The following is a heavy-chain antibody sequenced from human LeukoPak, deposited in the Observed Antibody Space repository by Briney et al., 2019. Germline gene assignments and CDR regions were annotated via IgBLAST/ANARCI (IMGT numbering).Heavy chain of an antibody. CDR1: GDSISSYY. V-gene: IGHV4-59*01. CDR3: AGRSARYFDH. Sequence: PSETLSLTFTVSGDSISSYYWSWIRQPPGEGLQWIGYIFYSGSTNYNASLRSRVAISVDTSKNQFSLRLTSVTAADTAVYYCAGRSARYFDHWGQGALVTVSS. J-gene: IGHJ4*02. D-gene: IGHD1-26*01. CDR2: IFYSGST.